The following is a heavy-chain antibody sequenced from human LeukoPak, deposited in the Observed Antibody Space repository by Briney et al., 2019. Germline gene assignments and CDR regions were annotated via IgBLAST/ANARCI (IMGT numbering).Heavy chain of an antibody. D-gene: IGHD5-18*01. Sequence: SQTLSLTCTVSGGSISSGSYYWSWIRQPAGKGLEWIGRIYTSGSTYYNPSLKSRVTISVDTSKNQFSLKLSSVTAADTAVYYCARGYSYGYDAFDIWGQGTMVTVSS. J-gene: IGHJ3*02. CDR2: IYTSGST. V-gene: IGHV4-61*02. CDR3: ARGYSYGYDAFDI. CDR1: GGSISSGSYY.